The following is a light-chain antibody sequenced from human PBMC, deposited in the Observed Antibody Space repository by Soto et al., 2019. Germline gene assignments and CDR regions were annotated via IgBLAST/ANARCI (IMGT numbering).Light chain of an antibody. CDR3: QQFKNYVT. V-gene: IGKV1-39*01. CDR1: QSISSY. Sequence: DIQMTQSPSSLSASVGDIGTITCRASQSISSYLNWYQQKPGKALRLLIYAASTLQSGVPSRFSGSGSGTDFTLTITSLEPEDFATYYCQQFKNYVTFGQGTRLEIK. CDR2: AAS. J-gene: IGKJ5*01.